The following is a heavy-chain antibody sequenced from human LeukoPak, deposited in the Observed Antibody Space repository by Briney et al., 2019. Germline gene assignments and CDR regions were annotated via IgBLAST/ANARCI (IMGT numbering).Heavy chain of an antibody. J-gene: IGHJ4*02. CDR2: IYHSGST. D-gene: IGHD3-10*01. Sequence: SETLSLTCTVSGYSISSGYYWGWIRQPPGKGLEWIGSIYHSGSTYYNPSLKSRVTISVDTSKNQFSLKLSSVTAADTAVYYCVLLWFGDRVDYWGQGTLVTVSS. CDR3: VLLWFGDRVDY. CDR1: GYSISSGYY. V-gene: IGHV4-38-2*02.